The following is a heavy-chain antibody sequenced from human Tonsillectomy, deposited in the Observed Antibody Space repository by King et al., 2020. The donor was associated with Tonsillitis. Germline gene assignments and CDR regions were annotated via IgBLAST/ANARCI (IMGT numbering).Heavy chain of an antibody. CDR2: ISSSGSTI. CDR1: GFTFSSYE. V-gene: IGHV3-48*03. D-gene: IGHD1-26*01. CDR3: AKNQWEDDAFDI. Sequence: MQLVQSGGGLVQPGGSLRLSCAASGFTFSSYEMNWVRQAPGKGLEWVSYISSSGSTIYYADSVKGRFTISRDNAKNSLYLQMNSLRAEHTAVYYCAKNQWEDDAFDIWGQGTMVTVSS. J-gene: IGHJ3*02.